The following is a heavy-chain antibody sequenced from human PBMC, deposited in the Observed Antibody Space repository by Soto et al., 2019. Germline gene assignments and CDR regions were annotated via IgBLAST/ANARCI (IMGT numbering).Heavy chain of an antibody. CDR1: GYSCTSYW. J-gene: IGHJ5*02. Sequence: ASLMTSCHGCGYSCTSYWIVWVRQMPGKGLEWMGIIYPGDSDTRYSPSFQGQVTISAEKSISTACLQWSSLKASDTAMYYCARPSSSSSPWFDAWGQGTLVTASS. CDR2: IYPGDSDT. CDR3: ARPSSSSSPWFDA. V-gene: IGHV5-51*01. D-gene: IGHD6-6*01.